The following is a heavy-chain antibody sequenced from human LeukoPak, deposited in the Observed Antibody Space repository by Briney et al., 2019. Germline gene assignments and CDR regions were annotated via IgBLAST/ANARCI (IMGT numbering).Heavy chain of an antibody. CDR3: ARSPTALPGGYYYYYMDV. CDR1: GYSFTSYW. CDR2: IYPGDSDT. D-gene: IGHD4-23*01. Sequence: HGESLKISCKGSGYSFTSYWIGWVRQMPGKGLEWMGIIYPGDSDTRYSPSFQGQVTISADKSISTAYLQWSSLKASDTAMYYCARSPTALPGGYYYYYMDVWGKGTTVTVSS. J-gene: IGHJ6*03. V-gene: IGHV5-51*01.